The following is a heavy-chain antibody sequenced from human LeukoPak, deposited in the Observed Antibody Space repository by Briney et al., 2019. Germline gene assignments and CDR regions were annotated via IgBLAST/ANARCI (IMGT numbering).Heavy chain of an antibody. Sequence: SGTLSLTCAVSGGSISSSNWWSWIRQHPGKGLEWIGYIYYSGSTYYNPSLKSRVTISVDTSKNQFSLKLSSVTAADTAVYYCARDNDDGMDVWGQGTTVTVSS. J-gene: IGHJ6*02. CDR3: ARDNDDGMDV. D-gene: IGHD1-1*01. CDR2: IYYSGST. CDR1: GGSISSSNW. V-gene: IGHV4-31*11.